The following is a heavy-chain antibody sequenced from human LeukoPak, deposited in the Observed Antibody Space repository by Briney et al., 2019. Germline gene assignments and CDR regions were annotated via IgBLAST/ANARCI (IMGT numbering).Heavy chain of an antibody. CDR2: ITYDGSNK. J-gene: IGHJ6*03. CDR3: ARDGYFGSDSVTGAGALGDYYMDV. V-gene: IGHV3-30*04. CDR1: GFTLSNYA. Sequence: GGSLRLSCAASGFTLSNYAMHWVRQAPGKGLEWVAIITYDGSNKDYADVVKGRFTISRDNSKNTLYLQMNSLRAADTALYYCARDGYFGSDSVTGAGALGDYYMDVWGKGTTVTVSS. D-gene: IGHD3-9*01.